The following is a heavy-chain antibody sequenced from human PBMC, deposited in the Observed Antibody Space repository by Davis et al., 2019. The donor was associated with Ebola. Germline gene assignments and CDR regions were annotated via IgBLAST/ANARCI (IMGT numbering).Heavy chain of an antibody. CDR2: ISTNGETT. V-gene: IGHV3-64D*06. D-gene: IGHD2-15*01. Sequence: GGSLRLSCSASGFPFGSYAMHWVRQAPGEGLESVARISTNGETTYYAESVKGRFTISRDNSKNTLYLQMRSLRTEDTAVYYCVKDRFTVVVVHGGFDYWGQGALVTVSS. CDR1: GFPFGSYA. J-gene: IGHJ4*02. CDR3: VKDRFTVVVVHGGFDY.